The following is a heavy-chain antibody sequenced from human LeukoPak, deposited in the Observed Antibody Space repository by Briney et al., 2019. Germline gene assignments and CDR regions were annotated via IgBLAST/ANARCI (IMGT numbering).Heavy chain of an antibody. J-gene: IGHJ6*03. D-gene: IGHD1-1*01. CDR2: ISSSGSTI. Sequence: GGSLRLSCAASGFTFSDYYMSWIRQAPGKGLEWVSYISSSGSTIYYADSVKGRFTISRDNVKNSLYLQMNSLRAEDTAVYYCARDLDDYYNYYYMDVWGKGTTVTVSS. CDR3: ARDLDDYYNYYYMDV. CDR1: GFTFSDYY. V-gene: IGHV3-11*01.